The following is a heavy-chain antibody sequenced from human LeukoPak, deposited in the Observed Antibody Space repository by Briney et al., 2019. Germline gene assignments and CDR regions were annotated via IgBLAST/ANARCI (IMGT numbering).Heavy chain of an antibody. D-gene: IGHD5-18*01. Sequence: TGRSLRLSCAASGFTFSSYGMHWVRQAPGKGLEWVAVISYDGSNKYYADSVKGRFTISRDNSKNTLYLQMNSLRAEDTAVYYCARAPGDTAHYYYYYMDVWGKGTTVTVSS. CDR2: ISYDGSNK. CDR1: GFTFSSYG. CDR3: ARAPGDTAHYYYYYMDV. J-gene: IGHJ6*03. V-gene: IGHV3-30*03.